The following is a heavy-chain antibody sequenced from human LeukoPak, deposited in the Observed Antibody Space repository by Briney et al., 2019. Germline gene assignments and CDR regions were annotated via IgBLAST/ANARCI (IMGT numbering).Heavy chain of an antibody. J-gene: IGHJ6*03. CDR1: GFTFSSYT. CDR3: ARCRGLVLHYYYYMDF. Sequence: GGSLRLSCAVSGFTFSSYTMHWVRQAPGKGLEYVSAISSNGGSTYYANSVKGRFTISRDNSKNTLYLQMGSLRVEDMAVYYCARCRGLVLHYYYYMDFWGKGTTVTVSS. V-gene: IGHV3-64*01. CDR2: ISSNGGST. D-gene: IGHD3-10*01.